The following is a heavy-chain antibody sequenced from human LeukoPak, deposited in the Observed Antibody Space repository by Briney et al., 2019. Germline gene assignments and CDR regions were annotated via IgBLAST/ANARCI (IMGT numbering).Heavy chain of an antibody. D-gene: IGHD3-22*01. CDR2: ISWNSGSI. J-gene: IGHJ4*02. CDR1: GFTFDDYA. V-gene: IGHV3-9*01. Sequence: GGSLRLSCAASGFTFDDYAMHWVRQAPGKGLEWVSGISWNSGSIGYADSVKGRFTISRDNAKNSLYLQMNSLRAEDTALYYCAKVLYYYDSSGYYWGYFDYWGQGTLVTVSS. CDR3: AKVLYYYDSSGYYWGYFDY.